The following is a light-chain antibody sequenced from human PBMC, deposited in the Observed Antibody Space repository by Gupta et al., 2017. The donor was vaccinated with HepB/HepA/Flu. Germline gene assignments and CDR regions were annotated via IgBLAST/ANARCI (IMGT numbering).Light chain of an antibody. V-gene: IGKV3-11*01. Sequence: ETVLTQSPATLSLSPGQRATLSCRASQSVNSYLAWYQQKPGQAPRLLIYDASQRATGIPARFSGSGYGTDFTLTISSLQSEDFAVYYCQQHNNWPPRTFGEGTKVEIK. CDR2: DAS. J-gene: IGKJ1*01. CDR1: QSVNSY. CDR3: QQHNNWPPRT.